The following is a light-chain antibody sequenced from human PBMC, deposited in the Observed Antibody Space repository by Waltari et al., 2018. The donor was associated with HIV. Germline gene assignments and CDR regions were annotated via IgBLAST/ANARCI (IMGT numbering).Light chain of an antibody. V-gene: IGLV2-8*01. CDR1: SSDVGGYDY. J-gene: IGLJ2*01. CDR3: SSYAGSNNLI. Sequence: QSALTQPLSASGSPGQSVTISCTGTSSDVGGYDYVSWYQQHQGKAPKLMLYEVTKRPSGLPDRFSGSKSGSTASLTVSGLQAEDEADYYCSSYAGSNNLIFGGGTKLTVL. CDR2: EVT.